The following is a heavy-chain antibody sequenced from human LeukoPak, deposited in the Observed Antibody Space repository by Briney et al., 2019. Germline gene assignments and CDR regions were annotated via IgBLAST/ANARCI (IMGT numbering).Heavy chain of an antibody. Sequence: AGGSLRLSCAASGFTFSSYGMHWVRQAPGKGLEWVAVIWYDGSNKYYADSVKGRFTISRANSKNTLYLQMNSLRAEDTAVYYCAKELHDYGGNPLDYWGQGTLVTVSS. CDR3: AKELHDYGGNPLDY. CDR2: IWYDGSNK. CDR1: GFTFSSYG. D-gene: IGHD4-23*01. J-gene: IGHJ4*02. V-gene: IGHV3-33*06.